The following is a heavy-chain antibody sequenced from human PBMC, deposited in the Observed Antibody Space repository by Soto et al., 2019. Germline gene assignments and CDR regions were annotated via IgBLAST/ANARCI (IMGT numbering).Heavy chain of an antibody. CDR2: IIPIFGTA. D-gene: IGHD3-3*01. CDR3: ARDGRNYDFWSGYFVHDYGMDV. V-gene: IGHV1-69*06. J-gene: IGHJ6*02. CDR1: GGTFSSYA. Sequence: SVKVSCKASGGTFSSYAISWVRQAPGQGLEWMGGIIPIFGTANYAQKFQGRVTITADKSTSTAYMELSSLRSEDTAVYYCARDGRNYDFWSGYFVHDYGMDVWGQGTTVTVSS.